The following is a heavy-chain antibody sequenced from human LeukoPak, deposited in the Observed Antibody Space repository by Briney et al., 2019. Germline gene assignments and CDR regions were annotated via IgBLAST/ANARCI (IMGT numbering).Heavy chain of an antibody. CDR2: INWNGGST. CDR1: GFTFDDYG. J-gene: IGHJ5*02. D-gene: IGHD6-13*01. Sequence: GGSLRLSCAASGFTFDDYGMSWVRLAPGKGLEWVSGINWNGGSTGYADSVKGRFTISRDNAKNSLYLQMNSLRAEDTALYYCAREGVAAAGTLNWFDPWGQGTLVTVSS. V-gene: IGHV3-20*04. CDR3: AREGVAAAGTLNWFDP.